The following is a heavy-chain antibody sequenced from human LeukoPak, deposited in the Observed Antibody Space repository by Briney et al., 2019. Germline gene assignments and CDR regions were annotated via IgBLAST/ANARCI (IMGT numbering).Heavy chain of an antibody. CDR1: GGSISSYY. D-gene: IGHD6-19*01. Sequence: SETLSPTCTVSGGSISSYYWSWIRQPPGKGLEWIGYIYYSGSTNYDPSLKSRVTISVDTSKNQFSLKLSSVTAADTAVYYCARLTSSWRQWLLNYYYGMDVWGQGTTVTVSS. CDR2: IYYSGST. CDR3: ARLTSSWRQWLLNYYYGMDV. J-gene: IGHJ6*02. V-gene: IGHV4-59*08.